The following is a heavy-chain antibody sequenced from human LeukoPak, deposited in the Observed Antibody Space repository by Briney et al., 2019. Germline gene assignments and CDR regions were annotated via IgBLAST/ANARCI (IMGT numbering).Heavy chain of an antibody. CDR3: ARVGDYGDY. CDR1: GGSISSYY. V-gene: IGHV4-59*01. D-gene: IGHD4-17*01. J-gene: IGHJ4*02. CDR2: IYYSGST. Sequence: SETLSLTCTVSGGSISSYYWSWIRQPPGKGLEWIGYIYYSGSTNYDPSLKSRVTISVDTSKNQFSLKLSSVTAADTAVYYCARVGDYGDYWGQGTLVTVSS.